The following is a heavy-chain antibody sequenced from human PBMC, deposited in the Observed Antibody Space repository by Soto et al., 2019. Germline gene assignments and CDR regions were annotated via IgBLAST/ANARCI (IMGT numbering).Heavy chain of an antibody. CDR2: INHSGST. V-gene: IGHV4-34*04. Sequence: QVQLQQWGAGLLKPSGTLSLTCGVSGGSLSDYYWSWIRQPPGKGLEWIGEINHSGSTNLNPSLKSLATISVEMSKNQFSLTLSSVTAADTALYYCARPPIKYCSSISCSPDYNYYMDVWGTGTAVTVSS. D-gene: IGHD2-2*01. CDR1: GGSLSDYY. J-gene: IGHJ6*03. CDR3: ARPPIKYCSSISCSPDYNYYMDV.